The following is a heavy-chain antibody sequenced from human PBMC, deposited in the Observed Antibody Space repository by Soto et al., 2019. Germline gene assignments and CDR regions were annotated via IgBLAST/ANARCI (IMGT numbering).Heavy chain of an antibody. CDR3: AREQIVVVPAAIKSYYFDY. J-gene: IGHJ4*02. CDR1: GDSVSSNSAA. D-gene: IGHD2-2*01. CDR2: TYYRSKWYN. Sequence: SQTLSLTCAISGDSVSSNSAAWNWIRQSPSRGLEWLGRTYYRSKWYNDYAVSVKSRITINPDTSKNQFSLQLNSVTPEDTAVYYCAREQIVVVPAAIKSYYFDYWGQGTLVTVSS. V-gene: IGHV6-1*01.